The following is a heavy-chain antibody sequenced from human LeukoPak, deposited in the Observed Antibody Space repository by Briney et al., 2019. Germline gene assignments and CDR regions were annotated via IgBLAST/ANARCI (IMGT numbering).Heavy chain of an antibody. D-gene: IGHD7-27*01. J-gene: IGHJ4*02. CDR1: GGSISSSIYY. V-gene: IGHV4-39*01. Sequence: PSETLSHTCTVSGGSISSSIYYWGWIRQPPGKGLEWIGTIHYSGSTYYNPSLKSRVTISVDTSKNQFSLKLSSVTAADTAVYYCARSLKSSAPTKLGKYYFDYWGQGTLVTVSS. CDR2: IHYSGST. CDR3: ARSLKSSAPTKLGKYYFDY.